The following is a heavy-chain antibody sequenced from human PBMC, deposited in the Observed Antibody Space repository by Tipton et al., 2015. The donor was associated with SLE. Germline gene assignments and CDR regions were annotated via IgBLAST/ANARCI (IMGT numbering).Heavy chain of an antibody. CDR1: GFTFSSYG. D-gene: IGHD3-3*01. J-gene: IGHJ6*02. V-gene: IGHV3-30*19. Sequence: SLRLSCAASGFTFSSYGMHWVRQAPGKGLEWVAFIRSDGSGTYYADSVKGRFTISRDNSKNTLYLQMNSLRAEDTAVYYCARNSDFWSGYYYYYGMDVWGQGTTVTVSS. CDR2: IRSDGSGT. CDR3: ARNSDFWSGYYYYYGMDV.